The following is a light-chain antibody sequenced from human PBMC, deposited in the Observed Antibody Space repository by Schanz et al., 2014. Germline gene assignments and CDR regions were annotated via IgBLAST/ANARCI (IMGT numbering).Light chain of an antibody. J-gene: IGLJ3*02. CDR3: CSYAGRPWV. CDR2: DVS. Sequence: QSALTQPASVSGSPGQSITISCTGSSSDIGFYDYVSWYQQHPGKAPKLIIFDVSYRPSGVSDRFSGSKSGNTASLTISGLQAEDEADYYCCSYAGRPWVFGGGTKVTVL. V-gene: IGLV2-14*03. CDR1: SSDIGFYDY.